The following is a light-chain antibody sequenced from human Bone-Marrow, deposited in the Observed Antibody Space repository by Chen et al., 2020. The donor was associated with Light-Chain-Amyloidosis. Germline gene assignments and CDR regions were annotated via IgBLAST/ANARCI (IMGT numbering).Light chain of an antibody. J-gene: IGLJ3*02. CDR3: QVWDRSSDRPV. CDR2: DDS. CDR1: NIGSTS. Sequence: SYVLTQPSSVSVAPGQTATIACGGNNIGSTSVHWYQQTPGQAPLLVVYDDSDRPSGIPERLSGSHAGNTATLTISRVAAGDEADYYCQVWDRSSDRPVFGGGTKLTVL. V-gene: IGLV3-21*02.